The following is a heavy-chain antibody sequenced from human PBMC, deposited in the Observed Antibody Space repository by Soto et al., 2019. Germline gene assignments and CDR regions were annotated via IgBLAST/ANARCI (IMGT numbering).Heavy chain of an antibody. CDR2: TNPEGGTT. V-gene: IGHV3-74*01. Sequence: EVQLVESGGGLVQPGGSLRLSCAASGFTFSSYWMHWVRQTPGKGLVWVSRTNPEGGTTAYADAVKGRFAVSRDNAKSTLYLQMNSLRAEDTAVYHCVRAGLGYLPNGVWSIYDSWARGTLVTVSS. D-gene: IGHD2-8*01. CDR3: VRAGLGYLPNGVWSIYDS. J-gene: IGHJ4*02. CDR1: GFTFSSYW.